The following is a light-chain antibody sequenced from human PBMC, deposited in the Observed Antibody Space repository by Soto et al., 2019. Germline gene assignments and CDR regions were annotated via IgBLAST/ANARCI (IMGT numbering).Light chain of an antibody. CDR1: SSNIGAGYA. CDR3: QSLDSSLSGRVV. Sequence: QSVLTQPPSVSGAPGQRVTLSCTGSSSNIGAGYAVNWYQQLPGAAPKLLISADNNRPSGVPDRFSGSKSGTSASLAITGLQEEDEADYYCQSLDSSLSGRVVFGGGTKLTVL. CDR2: ADN. J-gene: IGLJ2*01. V-gene: IGLV1-40*01.